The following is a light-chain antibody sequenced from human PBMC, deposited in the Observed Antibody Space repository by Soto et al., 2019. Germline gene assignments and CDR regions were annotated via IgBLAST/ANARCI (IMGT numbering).Light chain of an antibody. Sequence: DIQMTQSPSTLSASVGDRVTITCRASQSVFSWLAWYQQKPGQAPKLLIYDASTLEGGVPARFSGSGSGTEFTLTIGGLQPDDFATYHCQQYTSWSWSFGQGTKVEVK. J-gene: IGKJ1*01. CDR2: DAS. V-gene: IGKV1-5*01. CDR1: QSVFSW. CDR3: QQYTSWSWS.